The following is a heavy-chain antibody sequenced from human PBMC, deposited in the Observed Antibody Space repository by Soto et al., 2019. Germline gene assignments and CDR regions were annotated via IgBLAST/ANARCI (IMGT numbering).Heavy chain of an antibody. V-gene: IGHV1-69*01. J-gene: IGHJ4*02. D-gene: IGHD2-15*01. CDR2: IIPIFTRT. CDR1: GGTFSTSS. CDR3: ARDVVRSTAGDS. Sequence: QLQLVQSGTEVKEHGSSVKVSCKASGGTFSTSSFFWVRQGPGQGLEWMGGIIPIFTRTNFAQKFQGRVTFSADESTRTTYMELRSLTSEDTAIYYCARDVVRSTAGDSWGQGTLVTVSS.